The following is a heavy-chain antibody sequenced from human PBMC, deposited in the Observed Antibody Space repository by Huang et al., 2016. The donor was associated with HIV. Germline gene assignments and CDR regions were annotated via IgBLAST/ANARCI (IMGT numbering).Heavy chain of an antibody. CDR1: GFMFTSYG. J-gene: IGHJ4*01. Sequence: QIKLVQSGAEMKNPGASVKVSCKTSGFMFTSYGITWVRQGTGQGCEWRGWINGYNCDRNFGQKFRGRLSITTHTSSTPVHMELRSLTSDDTAVYYCAREYFSPPPVMTPHFFDYWGHGTLVSVSS. CDR3: AREYFSPPPVMTPHFFDY. V-gene: IGHV1-18*04. CDR2: INGYNCDR. D-gene: IGHD2-21*02.